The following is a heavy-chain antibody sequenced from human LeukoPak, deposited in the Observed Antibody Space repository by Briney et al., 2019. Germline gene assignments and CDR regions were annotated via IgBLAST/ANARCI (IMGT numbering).Heavy chain of an antibody. D-gene: IGHD2-2*01. Sequence: GGSLRLSCAASGFTFSSYAMHWVRQAPGKGLEWVAVISYDGSNKYYADSVKGRFTISRDNSKNTLYLQMNSLRAEDTAVYYCAQDIVVVPAAMAGGDFDYWGQGTLVTVSS. CDR3: AQDIVVVPAAMAGGDFDY. CDR2: ISYDGSNK. J-gene: IGHJ4*02. V-gene: IGHV3-30*04. CDR1: GFTFSSYA.